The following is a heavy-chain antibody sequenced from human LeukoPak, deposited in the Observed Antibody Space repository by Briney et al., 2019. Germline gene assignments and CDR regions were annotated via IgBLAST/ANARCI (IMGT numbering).Heavy chain of an antibody. D-gene: IGHD4-23*01. V-gene: IGHV4-4*02. CDR2: IYHSGST. CDR1: GGSISSSNW. Sequence: SETLSLTCAVSGGSISSSNWWSWVRQPPGKGLEWIGEIYHSGSTNYNPSLKSRVTISVDKSKNQFSLKLSSVTAADTAVYYCARWGTHDYGGNSVSWFDPWGQGTLVTVSP. CDR3: ARWGTHDYGGNSVSWFDP. J-gene: IGHJ5*02.